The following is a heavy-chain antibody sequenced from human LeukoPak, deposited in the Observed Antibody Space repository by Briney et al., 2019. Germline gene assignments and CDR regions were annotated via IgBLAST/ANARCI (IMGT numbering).Heavy chain of an antibody. D-gene: IGHD3-9*01. CDR3: VTALSLPLLRYFDWLFY. CDR1: GYTLTVLS. J-gene: IGHJ4*02. Sequence: ASVKVCCKVSGYTLTVLSIHWVRQAPGKGMEWGGGFDSADGETNYAQKFQGRVTMNEDTSTHTAYMELSSLRSEDTAVYYCVTALSLPLLRYFDWLFYWGQGTLVTVSS. CDR2: FDSADGET. V-gene: IGHV1-24*01.